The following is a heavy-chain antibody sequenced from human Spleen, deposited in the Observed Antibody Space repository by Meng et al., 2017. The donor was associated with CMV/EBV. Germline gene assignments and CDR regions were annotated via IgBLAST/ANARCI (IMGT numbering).Heavy chain of an antibody. J-gene: IGHJ4*02. CDR3: ARDRSPLYDSSGRGVDY. Sequence: GESLKISCTASGFTFSAFAMTWVRQAPGKGPEWIAFLTSTSTYKYYGDSVKGRFTISRDNAKDSLYLQMNSLRVEDTAIYYCARDRSPLYDSSGRGVDYWGQGTLVTVSS. D-gene: IGHD3-22*01. CDR2: LTSTSTYK. V-gene: IGHV3-21*06. CDR1: GFTFSAFA.